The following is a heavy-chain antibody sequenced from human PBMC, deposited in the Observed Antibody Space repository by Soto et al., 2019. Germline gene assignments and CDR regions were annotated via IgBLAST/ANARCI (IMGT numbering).Heavy chain of an antibody. CDR3: ARYGEGKPAVGMVS. Sequence: QVQLVQSGAEVKNPGASVKVSCKASGYTFTTSFIHWVRQAPGQRLEWMGWINDGNDNTKYSQKFQGRVTITRDTPTNTAYMELSSLRSECTAMYYFARYGEGKPAVGMVSWGQGTLVTVSS. CDR1: GYTFTTSF. J-gene: IGHJ5*02. CDR2: INDGNDNT. V-gene: IGHV1-3*01. D-gene: IGHD3-3*01.